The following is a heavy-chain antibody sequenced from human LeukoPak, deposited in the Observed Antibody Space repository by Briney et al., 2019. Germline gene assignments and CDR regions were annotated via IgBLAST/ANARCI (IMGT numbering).Heavy chain of an antibody. CDR2: INPNRGGT. D-gene: IGHD4-11*01. Sequence: ASVKVSCKASGYIFTGYYMHWVRQAPGQGLEWMGWINPNRGGTNYAQKFQGRVTMTRDTSINTAYMELNRLTSDDTALYYCARDVDHDDSTGKGLVDFWGQGTKVTVSS. CDR3: ARDVDHDDSTGKGLVDF. V-gene: IGHV1-2*02. CDR1: GYIFTGYY. J-gene: IGHJ3*01.